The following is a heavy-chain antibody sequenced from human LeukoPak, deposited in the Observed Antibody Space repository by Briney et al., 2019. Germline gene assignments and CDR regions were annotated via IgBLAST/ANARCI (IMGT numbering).Heavy chain of an antibody. CDR1: GGSISSGGYS. D-gene: IGHD3-22*01. CDR3: AREGYDSSGGYLDY. V-gene: IGHV4-30-2*01. Sequence: SQTLSLTCAVSGGSISSGGYSWSWIRQPPGKGLEWIGYIYHSGSTYYNPSLKSRVTISVDRSKNQFSLKLSSVTAADTAVYYCAREGYDSSGGYLDYWGQGTLVTVSS. CDR2: IYHSGST. J-gene: IGHJ4*02.